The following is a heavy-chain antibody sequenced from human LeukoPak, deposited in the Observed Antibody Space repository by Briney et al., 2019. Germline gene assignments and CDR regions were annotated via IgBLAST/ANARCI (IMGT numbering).Heavy chain of an antibody. Sequence: PGGSLRLSCAASGFTVSSNYMSWVRQAAGKGLEWVSVIYSGGSTYYADSVKGRFTISRDNSKNPLYLQMNSLRAEDTAVYYCARERDGDYAFDYWGQGTLVTVSS. V-gene: IGHV3-53*01. CDR2: IYSGGST. D-gene: IGHD4-17*01. J-gene: IGHJ4*02. CDR1: GFTVSSNY. CDR3: ARERDGDYAFDY.